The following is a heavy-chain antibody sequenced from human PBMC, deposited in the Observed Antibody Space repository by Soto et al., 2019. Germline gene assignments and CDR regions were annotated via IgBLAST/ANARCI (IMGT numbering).Heavy chain of an antibody. D-gene: IGHD5-18*01. CDR3: ARCVDAPVHYACPADTAMELDTDLAFDI. V-gene: IGHV1-18*01. J-gene: IGHJ3*02. CDR1: GYTFNFYG. Sequence: ASVKVSCRASGYTFNFYGITWVRQAPGQGLEWMGWISGFNGNTNYAADLQGRVTMTTDTSTSTAYMELRGLRSDDTAVYYCARCVDAPVHYACPADTAMELDTDLAFDIWGQVTMVTLSS. CDR2: ISGFNGNT.